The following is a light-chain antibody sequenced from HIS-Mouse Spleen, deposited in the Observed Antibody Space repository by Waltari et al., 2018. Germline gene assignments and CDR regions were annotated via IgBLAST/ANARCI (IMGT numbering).Light chain of an antibody. CDR3: YSTDSSGNHRV. CDR2: EDS. V-gene: IGLV3-10*01. CDR1: ALPKKY. J-gene: IGLJ2*01. Sequence: SYELTQPPSVSVSPGQTARITCSGDALPKKYAYWYQQKSGQAPVLGIYEDSKRPSGIPWGFSGSSSGTMATLTISGAQVEDEADYYCYSTDSSGNHRVFGGGTKLTVL.